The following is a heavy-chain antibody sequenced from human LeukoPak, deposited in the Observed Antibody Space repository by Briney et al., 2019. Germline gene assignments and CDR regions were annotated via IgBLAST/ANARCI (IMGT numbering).Heavy chain of an antibody. J-gene: IGHJ4*02. V-gene: IGHV1-46*01. Sequence: GASVTVSCTASGYTFTNYDIHWVRQATGQGLEWMGIINPSGGSTSYAQKFQGRVTMTRDTSTSTVYMELSSLRSEDTAVYYCARVSAAADYWGQGTLVTVSS. CDR2: INPSGGST. CDR1: GYTFTNYD. CDR3: ARVSAAADY. D-gene: IGHD6-13*01.